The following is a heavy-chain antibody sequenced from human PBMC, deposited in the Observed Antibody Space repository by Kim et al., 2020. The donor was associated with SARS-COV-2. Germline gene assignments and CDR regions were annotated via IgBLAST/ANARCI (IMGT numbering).Heavy chain of an antibody. D-gene: IGHD2-21*01. V-gene: IGHV1-46*01. Sequence: STSYAPRFQGRVTMTRNTSTRTVYMELSSLTSEDTAVYYCARGDSGYYDYWGPGTLVTVSS. CDR3: ARGDSGYYDY. J-gene: IGHJ4*02. CDR2: ST.